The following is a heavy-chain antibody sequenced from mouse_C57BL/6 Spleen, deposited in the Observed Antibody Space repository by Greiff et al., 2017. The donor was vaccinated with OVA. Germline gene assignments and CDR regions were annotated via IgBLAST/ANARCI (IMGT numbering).Heavy chain of an antibody. V-gene: IGHV1-52*01. Sequence: VQLQQPGAELVRPGSSVKLSCKASGYTFTSYCLHWVKQRSIQGLQWIGNIDPSDSETHYNQKFKDKATLTVDKSSSPVYMQFSTLTSEDSAVYYCARDGNYGSSQFAYWGQGTLVTVSA. J-gene: IGHJ3*01. D-gene: IGHD1-1*01. CDR1: GYTFTSYC. CDR2: IDPSDSET. CDR3: ARDGNYGSSQFAY.